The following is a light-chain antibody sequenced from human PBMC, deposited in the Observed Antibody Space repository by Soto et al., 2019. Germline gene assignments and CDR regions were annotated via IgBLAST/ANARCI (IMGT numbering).Light chain of an antibody. CDR3: QHLNSWPPIT. CDR2: SAS. J-gene: IGKJ5*01. CDR1: QDISSY. V-gene: IGKV1-9*01. Sequence: DIPLTQSPSFVSASVGDRVTITCRASQDISSYLSWYQQKPGKAPKVLIHSASVLESGVPSRFSGSGSGTHFTLTINNLQSEDVATYYCQHLNSWPPITFGQGTRLDIK.